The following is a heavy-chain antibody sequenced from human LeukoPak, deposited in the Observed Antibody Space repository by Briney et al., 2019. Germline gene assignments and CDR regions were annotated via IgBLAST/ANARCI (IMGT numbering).Heavy chain of an antibody. CDR3: ARHIRGSGTYPVDY. J-gene: IGHJ4*02. V-gene: IGHV5-51*01. CDR2: IYPGDSDT. D-gene: IGHD3-10*01. CDR1: GYSFNTYW. Sequence: GESLKISCKGSGYSFNTYWIGWVRQMPGKGLEWMGIIYPGDSDTKYSPSFQGQVTISADKSISTAYLQWSSLKASDTAMYYCARHIRGSGTYPVDYWGQGTLVTVSS.